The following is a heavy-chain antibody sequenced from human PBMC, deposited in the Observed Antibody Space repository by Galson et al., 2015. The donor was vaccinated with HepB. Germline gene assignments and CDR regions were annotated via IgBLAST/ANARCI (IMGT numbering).Heavy chain of an antibody. D-gene: IGHD1-26*01. CDR2: IYHSGRT. Sequence: QVQLQESGPGLVKPSETLSLTCTVSGGSISNGDYFWNWIRQHPGKGLEWIGYIYHSGRTYYNPSLKSRLIISVDTSKNQFSLKLSSVTAADTAVYYCVRVGRQMGATTNYYYGMDVWGQGTTVTVSS. CDR1: GGSISNGDYF. CDR3: VRVGRQMGATTNYYYGMDV. J-gene: IGHJ6*02. V-gene: IGHV4-31*03.